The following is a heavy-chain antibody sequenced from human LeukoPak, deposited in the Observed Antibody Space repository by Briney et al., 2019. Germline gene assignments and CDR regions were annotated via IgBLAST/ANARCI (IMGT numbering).Heavy chain of an antibody. CDR1: GGSMYSYY. Sequence: SETLSLTCTVSGGSMYSYYWSWIRQPPGKGLEWIGYTFYSGSTEYNPSLKSRVTISEDSSKNQFSLKLSSVTAADTAVYYCARSPTRGYYYYYMDVWGKGTTVTVSS. CDR2: TFYSGST. J-gene: IGHJ6*03. D-gene: IGHD1-1*01. V-gene: IGHV4-59*12. CDR3: ARSPTRGYYYYYMDV.